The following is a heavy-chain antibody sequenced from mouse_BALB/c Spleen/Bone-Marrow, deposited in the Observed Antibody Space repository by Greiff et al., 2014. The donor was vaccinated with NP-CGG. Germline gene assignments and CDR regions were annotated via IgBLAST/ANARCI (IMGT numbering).Heavy chain of an antibody. D-gene: IGHD3-3*01. CDR1: GFYIKDTY. J-gene: IGHJ3*01. Sequence: VQLQQSGAELVKPGASVKLSCTASGFYIKDTYMHWVKQRPEQGLEWIGRIDPANGNTKYDPKFQGKATITADTSSNTAYLQLSSLTSEDTAVYYCAGDGAYWGQGTLVTVSA. CDR3: AGDGAY. CDR2: IDPANGNT. V-gene: IGHV14-3*02.